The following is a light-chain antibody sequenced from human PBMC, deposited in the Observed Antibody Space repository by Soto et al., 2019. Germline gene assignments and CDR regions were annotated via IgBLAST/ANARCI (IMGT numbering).Light chain of an antibody. CDR3: QQYGTSPVT. J-gene: IGKJ2*01. V-gene: IGKV3-20*01. CDR1: QSVSSSN. CDR2: DAS. Sequence: EVVWTQSPGTLSLSPGEGATLSCRASQSVSSSNLAWYQQKPGQAPRLLIYDASIRASGIPDRFSVSGSGTEFTLTISRLEAEDFAVYYCQQYGTSPVTFGQGTKLEMK.